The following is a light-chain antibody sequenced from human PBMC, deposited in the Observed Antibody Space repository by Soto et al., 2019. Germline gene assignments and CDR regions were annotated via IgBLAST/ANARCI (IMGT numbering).Light chain of an antibody. V-gene: IGKV1-5*01. CDR3: QQYGSSPIT. Sequence: DLQMTQSPSTLSASVGDRVTITCRASQSVSSWLAWYQQKPGKAPKLLIYNASSLKSGVPSRFSGSGSGTDFTLTISRLEPEDFAVYYCQQYGSSPITFGQGTRLEIK. J-gene: IGKJ5*01. CDR2: NAS. CDR1: QSVSSW.